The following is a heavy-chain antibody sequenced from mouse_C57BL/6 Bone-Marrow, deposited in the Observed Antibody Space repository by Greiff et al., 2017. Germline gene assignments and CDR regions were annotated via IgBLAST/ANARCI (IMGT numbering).Heavy chain of an antibody. J-gene: IGHJ1*03. V-gene: IGHV6-6*01. CDR1: GFTFSDAW. CDR3: TSYYYGRGGYFDV. Sequence: EVKVVESGGGLVQPGGSMKLSCAASGFTFSDAWMDWVRQSPEKGLEWVAEIRNKANNHATYYAESVKGRFTISRDDSKSSVYLQMNSLRAEDTGIYYCTSYYYGRGGYFDVWGTGTTVTVSS. CDR2: IRNKANNHAT. D-gene: IGHD1-1*01.